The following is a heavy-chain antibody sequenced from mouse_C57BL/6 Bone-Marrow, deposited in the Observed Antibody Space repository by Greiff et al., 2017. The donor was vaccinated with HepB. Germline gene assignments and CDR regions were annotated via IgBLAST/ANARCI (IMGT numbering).Heavy chain of an antibody. CDR1: GYTFTDYN. V-gene: IGHV1-22*01. CDR3: AKYGSSSRDY. CDR2: INPNNGGT. D-gene: IGHD1-1*01. Sequence: EVQLQESGPELVKPGASVKMSCKASGYTFTDYNMHWVKQSHGKSLEWIGYINPNNGGTSYNQKFKGKATLTVNKSSSTAYMELRSLTSEDSAVYYCAKYGSSSRDYWGQGTTLTVSS. J-gene: IGHJ2*01.